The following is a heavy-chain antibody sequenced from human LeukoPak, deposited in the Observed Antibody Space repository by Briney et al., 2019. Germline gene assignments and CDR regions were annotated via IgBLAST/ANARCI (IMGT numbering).Heavy chain of an antibody. D-gene: IGHD2-15*01. CDR2: ISAYNGNT. Sequence: ASVKVSCKASGYTFTIYGISWVRQAPGQGLEWMGWISAYNGNTNYAQKLQGRVTMTTDTSTSTAYMELRSLRSDDTAVYYCARDEVVAAPNYFGMVVWGQGTTVSVSS. CDR1: GYTFTIYG. J-gene: IGHJ6*02. CDR3: ARDEVVAAPNYFGMVV. V-gene: IGHV1-18*01.